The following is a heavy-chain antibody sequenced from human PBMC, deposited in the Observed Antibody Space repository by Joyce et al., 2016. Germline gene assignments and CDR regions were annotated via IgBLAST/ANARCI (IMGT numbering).Heavy chain of an antibody. J-gene: IGHJ3*02. V-gene: IGHV1-3*01. CDR3: AKGFTKRRYYDFWRLPQIDALDI. Sequence: QVQLVQSGAEVKKPGASVKVSCKASAYTFTNYAIHWVRQAPGQRLEWMGWINPGNGNTKFAQKFQGRVTITMYTSASTANMELSSLRSEDTAVYFCAKGFTKRRYYDFWRLPQIDALDIWGQGTMVTVSP. D-gene: IGHD3-3*01. CDR1: AYTFTNYA. CDR2: INPGNGNT.